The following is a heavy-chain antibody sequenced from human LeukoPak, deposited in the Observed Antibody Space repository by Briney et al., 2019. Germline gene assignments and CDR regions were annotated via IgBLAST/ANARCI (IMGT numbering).Heavy chain of an antibody. J-gene: IGHJ5*02. CDR3: AKDRRYFVCWFDP. Sequence: GGSLRLSCAASGFTFSSHAMGWVRQAPGKGLEWVSGIGGLGGSTYYADSVKGRFTISRDNSKNTLYLQMNSLRAEDTAVYYCAKDRRYFVCWFDPWGQGTLVTVSS. CDR1: GFTFSSHA. D-gene: IGHD3-9*01. CDR2: IGGLGGST. V-gene: IGHV3-23*01.